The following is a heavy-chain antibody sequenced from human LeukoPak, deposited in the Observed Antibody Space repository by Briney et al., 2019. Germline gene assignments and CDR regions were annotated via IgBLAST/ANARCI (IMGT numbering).Heavy chain of an antibody. CDR3: ARSGLGAGTHPFDY. V-gene: IGHV4-39*01. J-gene: IGHJ4*02. Sequence: PSETLSLTCTVSGGSIGRSSYYWVWIRQPPGKGLEWIGSIYYSGTAYNNPSLKSRVIISIDPSNNQFSLKVASVTAADTAVYFCARSGLGAGTHPFDYWGQGNVVTVSS. D-gene: IGHD3-16*01. CDR1: GGSIGRSSYY. CDR2: IYYSGTA.